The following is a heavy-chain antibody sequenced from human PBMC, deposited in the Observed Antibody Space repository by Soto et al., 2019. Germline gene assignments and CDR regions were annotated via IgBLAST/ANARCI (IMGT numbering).Heavy chain of an antibody. CDR2: ISWNSGSI. CDR1: GFTFDDYA. Sequence: EVQLVESGGGLVQPGRSLRLSCAASGFTFDDYAMHWVRQAPGKGLEWVSGISWNSGSIGYADSVKGRFTISRDNAKNSLYLQMNSLRAEDTALYYCAKSYYYDSSGHFDYWGQGTLVTVSS. J-gene: IGHJ4*02. V-gene: IGHV3-9*01. D-gene: IGHD3-22*01. CDR3: AKSYYYDSSGHFDY.